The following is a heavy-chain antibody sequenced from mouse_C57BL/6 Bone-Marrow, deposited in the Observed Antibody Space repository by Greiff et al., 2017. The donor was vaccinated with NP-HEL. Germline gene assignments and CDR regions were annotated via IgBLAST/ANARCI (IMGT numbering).Heavy chain of an antibody. V-gene: IGHV5-12*01. J-gene: IGHJ3*01. D-gene: IGHD2-2*01. CDR2: ISNGGGST. CDR3: ARELGGYPAWFAY. CDR1: GFTFSDYY. Sequence: DVQLVESGGGLVQPGGSLKLSCAASGFTFSDYYMYWVRQTPEKRLEWVAYISNGGGSTYYPDTVKGRFTISRDNAKNTLYLQMSRLKSEDTAMYYCARELGGYPAWFAYWGQGTLVTVSA.